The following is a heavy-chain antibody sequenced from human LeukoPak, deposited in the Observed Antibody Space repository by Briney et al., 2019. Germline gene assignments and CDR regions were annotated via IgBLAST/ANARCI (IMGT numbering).Heavy chain of an antibody. CDR2: ISSSGSTI. CDR1: GFTFSSYE. CDR3: AKDKGFQRWLQPPGN. Sequence: GGSLRLSCAASGFTFSSYEMNWVRQAPGKGLEWVSYISSSGSTIYYADSVKGRFTISRDNSKNTLYLQMNSLRAEDTAVYYCAKDKGFQRWLQPPGNWGQGTLVTVSS. J-gene: IGHJ4*02. D-gene: IGHD5-24*01. V-gene: IGHV3-48*03.